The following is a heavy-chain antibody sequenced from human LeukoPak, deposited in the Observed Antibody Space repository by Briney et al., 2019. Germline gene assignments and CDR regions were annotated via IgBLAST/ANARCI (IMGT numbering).Heavy chain of an antibody. D-gene: IGHD3-10*01. CDR2: IYYSGST. Sequence: KTSETLSLTCTVSGGSISSSSYYWGWIRQPPGKGLEWIGSIYYSGSTYYNPSLKSRVTISVDTSKNQFSLKLSSVTAADTAVYYCARFQKIMVQGVIISPGIDYWGQGTLVTVSS. CDR1: GGSISSSSYY. V-gene: IGHV4-39*01. J-gene: IGHJ4*02. CDR3: ARFQKIMVQGVIISPGIDY.